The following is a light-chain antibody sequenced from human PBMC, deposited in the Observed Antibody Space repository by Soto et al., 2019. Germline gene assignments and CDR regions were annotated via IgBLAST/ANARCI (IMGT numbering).Light chain of an antibody. CDR3: QQSNRYPWT. J-gene: IGKJ1*01. CDR2: KAS. CDR1: QTVNDW. V-gene: IGKV1-5*03. Sequence: DIQMTQSPSTLSASVGDTVTITCRASQTVNDWLAWYQQKAGKAPRLLIFKASSLETGVQSRFSGSGSGTEFTLTISRLQRDDVANYYCQQSNRYPWTFGQGTKVEIK.